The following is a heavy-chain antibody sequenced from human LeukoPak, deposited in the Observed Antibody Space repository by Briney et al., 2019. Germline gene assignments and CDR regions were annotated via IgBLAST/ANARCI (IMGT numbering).Heavy chain of an antibody. Sequence: HTGGSLRLSCAASGFTFDDYAMHWVRQAPGKGLEWVSGISWDRGIIGYADSVKGRFTISRDNAKNSLYLQMNSLRADDMAFYYCAKDYGGLTAGGAFDIWGQGTMVTVSS. CDR2: ISWDRGII. J-gene: IGHJ3*02. CDR1: GFTFDDYA. D-gene: IGHD4-17*01. CDR3: AKDYGGLTAGGAFDI. V-gene: IGHV3-9*03.